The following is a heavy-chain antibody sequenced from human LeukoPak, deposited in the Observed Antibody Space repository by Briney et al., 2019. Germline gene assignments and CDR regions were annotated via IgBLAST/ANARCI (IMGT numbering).Heavy chain of an antibody. CDR1: GFTFSSYG. D-gene: IGHD6-19*01. V-gene: IGHV3-23*01. CDR3: TTAVAGTPYYYYYMDV. CDR2: ISGSGGST. Sequence: GGSLRLSCAASGFTFSSYGMSWVRQAPGKGLEWVSAISGSGGSTYYADSVKGRFTISRDNSKNTLYLQMNSLKTEDTAVYYCTTAVAGTPYYYYYMDVWGKGTTVTISS. J-gene: IGHJ6*03.